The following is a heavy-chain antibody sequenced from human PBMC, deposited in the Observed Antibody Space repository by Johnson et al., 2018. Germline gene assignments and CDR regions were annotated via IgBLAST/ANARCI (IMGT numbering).Heavy chain of an antibody. D-gene: IGHD3-22*01. CDR2: ISGSGENT. V-gene: IGHV3-23*04. CDR3: AKDRYYDNNGGAFDI. J-gene: IGHJ3*02. Sequence: VQLVQSGGGLVQSGGSLRLSCAASGFTFTSYAMRWVRQAPGKGLEWVAHISGSGENTYYADSVKGRFTISRDNSKRMVFLQMSSLRAEDTAIYSRAKDRYYDNNGGAFDIWGQGTMVTVSS. CDR1: GFTFTSYA.